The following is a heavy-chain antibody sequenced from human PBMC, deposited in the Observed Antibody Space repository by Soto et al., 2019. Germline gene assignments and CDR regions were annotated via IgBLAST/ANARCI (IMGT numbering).Heavy chain of an antibody. CDR2: ISYDGSNK. J-gene: IGHJ3*02. D-gene: IGHD3-22*01. CDR1: GFTFSSYA. Sequence: GGSLRLSCAASGFTFSSYAMHWVRQAPGKGLEWVAVISYDGSNKYYADSVKGRFTISRDNSKNTLYLQMNSLRAEDTAVYYCAREGRGYYYDSSGYLSDAFDIWGQGTMVTVSS. V-gene: IGHV3-30-3*01. CDR3: AREGRGYYYDSSGYLSDAFDI.